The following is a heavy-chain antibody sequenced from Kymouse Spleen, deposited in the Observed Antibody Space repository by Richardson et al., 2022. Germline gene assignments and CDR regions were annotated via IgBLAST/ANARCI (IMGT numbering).Heavy chain of an antibody. CDR3: ARETVTTAFDI. CDR1: GGSISSYY. Sequence: QVQLQESGPGLVKPSETLSLTCTVSGGSISSYYWSWIRQPPGKGLEWIGYIYYSGSTNYNPSLKSRVTISVDTSKNQFSLKLSSVTAADTAVYYCARETVTTAFDIWGQGTMVTVSS. D-gene: IGHD4-17*01. CDR2: IYYSGST. V-gene: IGHV4-59*01. J-gene: IGHJ3*02.